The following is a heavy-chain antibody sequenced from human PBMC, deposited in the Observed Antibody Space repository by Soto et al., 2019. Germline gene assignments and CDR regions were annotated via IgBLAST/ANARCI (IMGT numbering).Heavy chain of an antibody. CDR1: GFTFSSYA. V-gene: IGHV3-23*01. D-gene: IGHD5-12*01. CDR3: AKSSPGGYGRPAIYYYYYGMDV. J-gene: IGHJ6*02. Sequence: GGSLRLSCAASGFTFSSYAMSWVRQAPGKGLEWVSAISGSGGSTYYADSVKGRFTISRDNSKNTLYLQMNSLRAEDTAVYYCAKSSPGGYGRPAIYYYYYGMDVWGQGTTVTVSS. CDR2: ISGSGGST.